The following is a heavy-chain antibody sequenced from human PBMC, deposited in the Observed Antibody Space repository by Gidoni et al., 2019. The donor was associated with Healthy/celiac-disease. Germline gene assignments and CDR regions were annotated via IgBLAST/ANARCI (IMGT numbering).Heavy chain of an antibody. J-gene: IGHJ4*02. Sequence: QAPGKGLEWVGFIRSKAYGGTTEYAASVKGRFTISRDDSKSIAYLQMNSLKTEDTAVYYCTRESLDSSGYYYSNYFDYWGQGTLVTVSS. V-gene: IGHV3-49*02. CDR3: TRESLDSSGYYYSNYFDY. D-gene: IGHD3-22*01. CDR2: IRSKAYGGTT.